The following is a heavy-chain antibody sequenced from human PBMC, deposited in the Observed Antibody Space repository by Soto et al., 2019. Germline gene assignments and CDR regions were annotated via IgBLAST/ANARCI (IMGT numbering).Heavy chain of an antibody. D-gene: IGHD1-1*01. J-gene: IGHJ4*02. CDR3: ARVGKLEPRIFDY. Sequence: QVQLQESGPGLVKPSQTLSLTCTVSGGSISSGGYYWSWIRQHPGKGLEWIGYIYYSGSTYYNPSLQRRVTIPVDTSKNQFSLKLSSVTAADTAVYYCARVGKLEPRIFDYWGQGTLVTVSS. CDR1: GGSISSGGYY. V-gene: IGHV4-31*03. CDR2: IYYSGST.